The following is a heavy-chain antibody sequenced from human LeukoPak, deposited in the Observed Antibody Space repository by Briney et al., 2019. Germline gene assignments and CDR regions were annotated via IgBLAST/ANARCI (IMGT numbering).Heavy chain of an antibody. CDR1: RYTFTSYY. CDR3: ARGPHRRTYDRDNWFDP. V-gene: IGHV1-46*01. CDR2: INPSGDNT. D-gene: IGHD3-3*01. J-gene: IGHJ5*02. Sequence: ASVKVSCKASRYTFTSYYMYWVRQAPGQGLEWMGIINPSGDNTNYAQKFQGRVSMARDMPTTTVYMELSGLRTEHTAVYYCARGPHRRTYDRDNWFDPWGQGTLVTVSS.